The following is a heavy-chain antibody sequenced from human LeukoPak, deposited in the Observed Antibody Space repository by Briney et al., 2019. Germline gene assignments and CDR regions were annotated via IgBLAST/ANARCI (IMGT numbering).Heavy chain of an antibody. CDR1: EFSFSSYT. D-gene: IGHD3-10*02. Sequence: GGSLRLPYAACEFSFSSYTLNWFRPAPGRGVEWVSSITTSGSYIYYPDSERGRFTISRNNAKNSLYLQMNSLRAEDTAVYYCAELGITMIGGVWGKGTTVTISS. J-gene: IGHJ6*04. CDR3: AELGITMIGGV. CDR2: ITTSGSYI. V-gene: IGHV3-21*01.